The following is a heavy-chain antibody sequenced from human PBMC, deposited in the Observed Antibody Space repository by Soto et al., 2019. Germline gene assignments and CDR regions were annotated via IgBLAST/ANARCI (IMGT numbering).Heavy chain of an antibody. D-gene: IGHD6-19*01. CDR1: GCTFTSYA. J-gene: IGHJ5*02. V-gene: IGHV1-3*01. CDR2: INAGNGNT. CDR3: TTEEGWNWFDP. Sequence: ASVKVSCKASGCTFTSYAMHWVRQAPGQRLEWMGWINAGNGNTKYSQKFQGRVTITRDTSASTAYMELSSLKTEDTAVYYCTTEEGWNWFDPWGQGTLVTVSS.